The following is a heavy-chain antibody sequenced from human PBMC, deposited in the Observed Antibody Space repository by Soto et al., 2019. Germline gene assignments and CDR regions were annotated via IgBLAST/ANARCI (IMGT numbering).Heavy chain of an antibody. V-gene: IGHV3-23*01. CDR3: VVVPAASARYSYYYMDV. CDR2: ISGSGGST. J-gene: IGHJ6*03. Sequence: EVQLLESGGGLVQPGGSLRLSCAASGFTFSSYAMSWVRQAPGKGLEWVSAISGSGGSTYYADSVKGRFTISRDNSKNTLSLQMNSLSADDTAAYYGVVVPAASARYSYYYMDVWGKGTPVTVSS. D-gene: IGHD2-2*01. CDR1: GFTFSSYA.